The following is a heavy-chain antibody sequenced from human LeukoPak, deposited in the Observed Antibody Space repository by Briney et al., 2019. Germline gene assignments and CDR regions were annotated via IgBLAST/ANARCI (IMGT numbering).Heavy chain of an antibody. Sequence: QPGGSLRLSCAASGFTFSSYAMSWVRQAPGKGLEWVSAISGSGGSTYYADSVKGRFTISRDNSKNTLYLQMNSLRAEDTAVYYCTNGLGIRYYYGMDVWGHGTTVTVSS. CDR3: TNGLGIRYYYGMDV. V-gene: IGHV3-23*01. CDR2: ISGSGGST. D-gene: IGHD3-16*01. CDR1: GFTFSSYA. J-gene: IGHJ6*02.